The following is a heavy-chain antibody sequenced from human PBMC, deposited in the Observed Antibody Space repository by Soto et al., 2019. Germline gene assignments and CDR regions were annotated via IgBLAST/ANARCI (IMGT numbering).Heavy chain of an antibody. CDR2: IKTDGTIT. CDR1: GFTFSNRW. J-gene: IGHJ4*02. Sequence: VQLVESGGGLVQPGESLRLSCAASGFTFSNRWMHWVRQAPGERPVWISRIKTDGTITDYADYVKGRFTVSRDNAKNTLFLQMNSLRAEDTAVYYCARNWNGVDYWGQGTLVTVSS. CDR3: ARNWNGVDY. D-gene: IGHD1-1*01. V-gene: IGHV3-74*01.